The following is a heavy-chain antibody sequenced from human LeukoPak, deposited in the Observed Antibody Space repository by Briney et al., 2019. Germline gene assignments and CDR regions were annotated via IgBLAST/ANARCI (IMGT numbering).Heavy chain of an antibody. CDR1: GFTFPNAW. CDR2: IKRKTDGETR. D-gene: IGHD4-17*01. J-gene: IGHJ4*02. Sequence: GGSLRLSCAAPGFTFPNAWMSWVRQAPGKGLEWVGRIKRKTDGETRDYAAPVRGRFAISRDDSRNTLFLLMNSLKSDDTAVYFCITDPGDYEDFWGQGTLVTVSS. V-gene: IGHV3-15*01. CDR3: ITDPGDYEDF.